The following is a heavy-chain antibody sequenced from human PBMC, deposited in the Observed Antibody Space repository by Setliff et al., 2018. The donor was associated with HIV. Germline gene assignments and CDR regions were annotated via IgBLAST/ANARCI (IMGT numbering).Heavy chain of an antibody. CDR2: IYHTGFA. Sequence: PSETLSLTCSVSGDSISSGSYFWGCIRQTPGKGLEWIGNIYHTGFAYYNPSLKSRVTISSDTSKNLFSLKLTTVTAADAAVYYCTRDTGYIWSGYRPHWYFDLWGRGTRVTV. CDR1: GDSISSGSYF. V-gene: IGHV4-39*07. J-gene: IGHJ2*01. D-gene: IGHD3-9*01. CDR3: TRDTGYIWSGYRPHWYFDL.